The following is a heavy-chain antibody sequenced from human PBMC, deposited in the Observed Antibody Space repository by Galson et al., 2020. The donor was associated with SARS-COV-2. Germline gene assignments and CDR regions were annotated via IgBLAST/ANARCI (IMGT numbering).Heavy chain of an antibody. D-gene: IGHD5-12*01. CDR1: GGSISSGYW. CDR3: AGDDLGVTTINGFVY. V-gene: IGHV4-4*02. J-gene: IGHJ4*02. CDR2: IYDSGSP. Sequence: SETLSLTCAVSGGSISSGYWWSWVRQSPGKGLEWIAEIYDSGSPNYNPSLESRVTISIDTSKNQFSLKLSSVTAADTAIYYCAGDDLGVTTINGFVYWGQGTLVTVSS.